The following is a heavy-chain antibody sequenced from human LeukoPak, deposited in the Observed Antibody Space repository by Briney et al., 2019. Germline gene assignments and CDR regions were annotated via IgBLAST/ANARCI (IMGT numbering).Heavy chain of an antibody. CDR3: ASPPYGSSWYYFDY. CDR2: INPNSGGT. J-gene: IGHJ4*02. D-gene: IGHD6-13*01. V-gene: IGHV1-2*02. CDR1: GYTFTGYY. Sequence: ASVKVSCKASGYTFTGYYMHWVRQAPGQGLEWMGWINPNSGGTNYAQKFQGRVTMTRDTSISTAYMELSRPRSDDTAVYYCASPPYGSSWYYFDYWGQGTLVTVSS.